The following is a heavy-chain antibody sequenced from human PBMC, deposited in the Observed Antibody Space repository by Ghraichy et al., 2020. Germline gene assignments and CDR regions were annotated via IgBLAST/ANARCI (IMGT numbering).Heavy chain of an antibody. CDR2: IDDDVTIR. Sequence: GGSLRLSCAASGFSFGSYWMHWVRQVPGKGLVWVSRIDDDVTIRSYADSVKGRFTISRDNTKNTLYLEMGDLRVDDTAVYYCARGLDRSGDYIGYWGQGSLVTVS. CDR1: GFSFGSYW. V-gene: IGHV3-74*01. CDR3: ARGLDRSGDYIGY. J-gene: IGHJ4*02. D-gene: IGHD3-22*01.